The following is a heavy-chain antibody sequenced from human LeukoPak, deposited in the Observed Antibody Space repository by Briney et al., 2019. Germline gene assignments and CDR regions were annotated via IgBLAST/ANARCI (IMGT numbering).Heavy chain of an antibody. Sequence: PGGSLRLSCAASGFTVSSNYMSWVRQAPGKGLEWVSVIYSGGSTYYADSVKGRFTISRDNSKNTLYLQMNSLRAEDTAVYYCARDTAMVRVFDYWGQGTLVTVSS. CDR3: ARDTAMVRVFDY. D-gene: IGHD5-18*01. CDR2: IYSGGST. CDR1: GFTVSSNY. J-gene: IGHJ4*02. V-gene: IGHV3-66*01.